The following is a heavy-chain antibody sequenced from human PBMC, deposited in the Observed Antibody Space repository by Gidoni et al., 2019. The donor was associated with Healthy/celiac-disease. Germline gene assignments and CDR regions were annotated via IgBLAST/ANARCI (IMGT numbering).Heavy chain of an antibody. CDR2: LSSSSSTI. V-gene: IGHV3-48*01. J-gene: IGHJ4*02. Sequence: EVQLVEPGGGLVQPGGSLRLSCAASGCTFSSYSMNWVRQAPGKGLEWVSYLSSSSSTIYYADSVKGRFTISRDNAKNSLYLQMNSLRAEDTAVYYCARDFGYSGYDEYYFDYWGQGTLVTVSS. D-gene: IGHD5-12*01. CDR1: GCTFSSYS. CDR3: ARDFGYSGYDEYYFDY.